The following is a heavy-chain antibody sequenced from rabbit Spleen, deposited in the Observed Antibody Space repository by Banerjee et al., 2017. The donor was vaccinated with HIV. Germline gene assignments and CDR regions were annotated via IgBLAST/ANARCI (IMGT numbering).Heavy chain of an antibody. CDR3: ARDTSSSFSSYGMDL. D-gene: IGHD1-1*01. CDR2: IDSGSSAFT. J-gene: IGHJ6*01. Sequence: QSLEESGGGLVQPEGSLTLTCTASGFDIRGYHMCWVRQAPEKGLEWIACIDSGSSAFTYFASWAKGRFTISKTSSTTVTLHMTSLTAADTATYFCARDTSSSFSSYGMDLWGQGTLVTVS. V-gene: IGHV1S40*01. CDR1: GFDIRGYH.